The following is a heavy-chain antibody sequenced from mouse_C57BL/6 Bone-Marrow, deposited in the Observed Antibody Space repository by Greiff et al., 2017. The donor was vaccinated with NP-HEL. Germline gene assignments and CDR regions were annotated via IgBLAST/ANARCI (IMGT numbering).Heavy chain of an antibody. J-gene: IGHJ1*03. CDR2: IWTGGGT. Sequence: VQVVESGPGLVAPSQSLSITCTVSGFSLTSYAISWVRQPPGKGLEWLGVIWTGGGTNYNSALKSRLSISKDNSKSQVFLKMNSLQTDDTARYYCARNLIITTVVVPYFDVWGTGTTVTVSS. CDR1: GFSLTSYA. CDR3: ARNLIITTVVVPYFDV. D-gene: IGHD1-1*01. V-gene: IGHV2-9-1*01.